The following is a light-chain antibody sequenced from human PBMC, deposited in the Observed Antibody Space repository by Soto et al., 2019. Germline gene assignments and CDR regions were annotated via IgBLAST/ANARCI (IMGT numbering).Light chain of an antibody. V-gene: IGKV3-20*01. J-gene: IGKJ2*01. CDR1: QTVRNSY. Sequence: EIVLTQSPGTLSLSPGERATHSCRASQTVRNSYLAWYQQKPGQAPRLLIYGVSARATGIPDRFSGSGSGTDFTLTISRLEPEVFAVFYCQQYDGSLPYTFGQGTKLEIK. CDR2: GVS. CDR3: QQYDGSLPYT.